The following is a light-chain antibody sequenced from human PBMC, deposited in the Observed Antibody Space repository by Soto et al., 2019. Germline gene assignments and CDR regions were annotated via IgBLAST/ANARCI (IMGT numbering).Light chain of an antibody. V-gene: IGKV1-5*01. CDR1: ESIRTW. Sequence: IQMTQSPTTLSASIGDRVTITCRASESIRTWLAWYQHKPGKAPKFLIYDASTLESGAPSRFSGSGSETEFTLTISSLQPDDFATYYCQQYNNYPRTFGQGTKVDNK. J-gene: IGKJ1*01. CDR3: QQYNNYPRT. CDR2: DAS.